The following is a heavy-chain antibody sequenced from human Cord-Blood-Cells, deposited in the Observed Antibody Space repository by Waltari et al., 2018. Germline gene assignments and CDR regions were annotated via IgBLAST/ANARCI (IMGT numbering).Heavy chain of an antibody. D-gene: IGHD6-6*01. CDR2: ISRISSTI. CDR1: GFTFSSYS. J-gene: IGHJ6*02. CDR3: ARLDLRGQLGGSYYYGMDV. Sequence: EVQLVESGGGLVQPGGSLRLSCAASGFTFSSYSMNWVRQAPGKGLEWVSYISRISSTIYYADSVKGRFTISRDNAKNSLYRQMNSLRAEDTAVYYCARLDLRGQLGGSYYYGMDVWGQGTTVTVSS. V-gene: IGHV3-48*01.